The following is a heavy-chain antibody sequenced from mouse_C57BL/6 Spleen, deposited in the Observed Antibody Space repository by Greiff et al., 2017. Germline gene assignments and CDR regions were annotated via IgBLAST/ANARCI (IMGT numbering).Heavy chain of an antibody. Sequence: VQLQQSGPELVKPGASVKLSCKASGYAFSSSWMNWVKQRPGKGLEWIGRIYPGDGDTNYNGKFKGKATLTADKSSSTAYMQLSSLTSEDSAVYFCARDYDYDRAWFAYWGQGTLVTVSA. CDR3: ARDYDYDRAWFAY. D-gene: IGHD2-4*01. V-gene: IGHV1-82*01. CDR1: GYAFSSSW. J-gene: IGHJ3*01. CDR2: IYPGDGDT.